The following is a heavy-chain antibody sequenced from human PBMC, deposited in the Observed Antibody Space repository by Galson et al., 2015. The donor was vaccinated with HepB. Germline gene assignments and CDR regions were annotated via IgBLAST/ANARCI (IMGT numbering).Heavy chain of an antibody. Sequence: SVKVSRKASGYTFTGYYMHWVRQAPGQGLEWMGRINPNSGGTNYAQKFHGRVTMTRDTSISTAYMELSRLRSDDTAVYYCARFEVVITGDDYWGQGTLVTVSS. V-gene: IGHV1-2*06. D-gene: IGHD3-22*01. CDR1: GYTFTGYY. CDR3: ARFEVVITGDDY. CDR2: INPNSGGT. J-gene: IGHJ4*02.